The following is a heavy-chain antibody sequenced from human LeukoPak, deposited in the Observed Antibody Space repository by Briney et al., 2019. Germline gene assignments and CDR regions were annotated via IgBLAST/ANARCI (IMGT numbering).Heavy chain of an antibody. V-gene: IGHV3-11*04. J-gene: IGHJ4*02. CDR2: ISSSGSTI. D-gene: IGHD2-2*01. CDR3: ARHSCSSTSCSRDYFDY. CDR1: GFTFSDYY. Sequence: GGSLRLSCAASGFTFSDYYMSWIRQAPGKGLEWVSYISSSGSTIYYADSVKGRFTISRDNAKNSLYLQMNSLRAEDTAVYYCARHSCSSTSCSRDYFDYWGQGTLVTVSS.